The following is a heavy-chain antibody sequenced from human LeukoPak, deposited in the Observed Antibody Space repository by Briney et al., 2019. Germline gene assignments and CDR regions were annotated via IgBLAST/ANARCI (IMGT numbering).Heavy chain of an antibody. V-gene: IGHV1-8*03. Sequence: ASVKVSCKASGYTFTSYDINWVRQATGQGLEWMGWMNPNSGNTGYAQKFQGRVTITADKSTSTAYMELSSLRSEDTAVYYCARDRSGDAFDIWGQGTMVTVSS. CDR3: ARDRSGDAFDI. CDR2: MNPNSGNT. CDR1: GYTFTSYD. J-gene: IGHJ3*02. D-gene: IGHD6-19*01.